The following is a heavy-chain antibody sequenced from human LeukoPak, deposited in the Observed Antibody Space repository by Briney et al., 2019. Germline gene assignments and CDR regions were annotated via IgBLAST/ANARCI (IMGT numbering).Heavy chain of an antibody. D-gene: IGHD3-22*01. V-gene: IGHV1-3*02. Sequence: ASVRVSCKASGYTFTSYAMHWVRQAPGQRLEWMGWSNAGNGNTKYSQEFQGRVTITRDTSASTAYMELSSLRSEDMAVYYCARAYNYYDSSGYYLGYYFDYWGQGTLVTVSS. J-gene: IGHJ4*02. CDR3: ARAYNYYDSSGYYLGYYFDY. CDR2: SNAGNGNT. CDR1: GYTFTSYA.